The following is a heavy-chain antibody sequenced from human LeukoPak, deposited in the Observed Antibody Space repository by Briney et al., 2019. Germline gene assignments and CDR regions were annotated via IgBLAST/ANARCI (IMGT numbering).Heavy chain of an antibody. CDR2: IDPSDSYT. D-gene: IGHD2/OR15-2a*01. CDR3: AREIVNFDY. J-gene: IGHJ4*02. V-gene: IGHV5-10-1*01. CDR1: GYTFHSYW. Sequence: GESLKISCRGSGYTFHSYWIAWVRQMPGKGLEWMGRIDPSDSYTNYSPSFQGHVTISADKSISTAYLQWSSLKASDTAMYYCAREIVNFDYWGQGTLVTVSS.